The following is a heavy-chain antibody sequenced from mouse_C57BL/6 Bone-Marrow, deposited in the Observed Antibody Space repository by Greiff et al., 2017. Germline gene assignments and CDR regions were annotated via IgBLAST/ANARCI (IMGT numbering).Heavy chain of an antibody. J-gene: IGHJ4*01. CDR3: ARHYDYDVYASDY. CDR2: ISDGGSYT. CDR1: GFTFSSYA. D-gene: IGHD2-4*01. Sequence: EVKLVESGGGLVKPGGSLKLSCAASGFTFSSYAMSWVRQTPEKRLEWVATISDGGSYTYYPDNVKGRFTISRDNAKNNLYLQMSHLKSEDTAMYYCARHYDYDVYASDYWGQGTSVTVSS. V-gene: IGHV5-4*03.